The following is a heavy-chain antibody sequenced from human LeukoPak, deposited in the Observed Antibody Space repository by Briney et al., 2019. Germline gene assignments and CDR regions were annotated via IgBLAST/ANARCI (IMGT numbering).Heavy chain of an antibody. CDR1: GFTVSSNY. Sequence: GGSLRLSCAASGFTVSSNYMSWVRQAPGKGLEWVSVIYSGGSTYYADSVKGRFTISRDNSKNTLYLQMNGLRAEDTAVYYCARVGPLGHVDYWGQGTLVTVSS. V-gene: IGHV3-66*01. CDR3: ARVGPLGHVDY. CDR2: IYSGGST. D-gene: IGHD1-26*01. J-gene: IGHJ4*02.